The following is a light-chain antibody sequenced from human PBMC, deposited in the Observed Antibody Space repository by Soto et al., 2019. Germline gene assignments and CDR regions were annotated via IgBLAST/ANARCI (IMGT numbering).Light chain of an antibody. CDR2: AAS. V-gene: IGKV1-9*01. CDR1: QVISTS. Sequence: DIQLTQSPSFLYPAIGESVTITCRASQVISTSLAWYQVKPGKAPKLLIYAASTLENGVPSRFSATVSGTEFSLTITSLQPEDFATYYCQQRIDSPITFGQGTRLEIK. CDR3: QQRIDSPIT. J-gene: IGKJ5*01.